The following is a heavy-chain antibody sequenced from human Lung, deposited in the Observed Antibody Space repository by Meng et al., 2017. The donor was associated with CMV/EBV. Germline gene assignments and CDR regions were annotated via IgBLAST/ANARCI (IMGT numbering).Heavy chain of an antibody. CDR3: ASLRYSSGWLYYYYGMDV. J-gene: IGHJ6*02. D-gene: IGHD6-19*01. V-gene: IGHV3-21*01. CDR2: ISSSSSYI. CDR1: GFTFSSYS. Sequence: GESXKISCAASGFTFSSYSMNWVRQAPGKGLEWVSSISSSSSYIYYADSVKGRFTISRDNAKNSLYLQMNSLRAEDTAVYYCASLRYSSGWLYYYYGMDVWGQGTTVTVSS.